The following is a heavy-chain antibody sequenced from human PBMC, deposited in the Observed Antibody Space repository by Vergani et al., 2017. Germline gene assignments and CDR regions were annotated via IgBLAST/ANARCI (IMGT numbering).Heavy chain of an antibody. J-gene: IGHJ4*02. Sequence: QVQLVESGGGVVQPGRSLRLSCAASGFTFRSYGMHWVRQPPGKGLGLVAVIWYDGSNKYYADSVRGRFTISRDNSKNTLYLQINSLRAEDTAVYCCARVSDGSGEWDDWGQGTLVTVSS. CDR1: GFTFRSYG. D-gene: IGHD3-10*01. CDR2: IWYDGSNK. V-gene: IGHV3-33*01. CDR3: ARVSDGSGEWDD.